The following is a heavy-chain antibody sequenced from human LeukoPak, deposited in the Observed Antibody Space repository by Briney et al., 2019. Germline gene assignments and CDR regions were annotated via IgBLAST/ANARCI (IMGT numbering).Heavy chain of an antibody. CDR3: ATSSKTFYYASGT. Sequence: SETLSLTCTVSGGSISSGDYYWTWIRQYPGKGLEWIAYIYYSGTTYYNPSLTSRVAMSVDTSKNQFSLNVSSVTAADTAVYYCATSSKTFYYASGTWGQGSLVTVSS. D-gene: IGHD3-10*01. CDR2: IYYSGTT. J-gene: IGHJ5*02. CDR1: GGSISSGDYY. V-gene: IGHV4-31*03.